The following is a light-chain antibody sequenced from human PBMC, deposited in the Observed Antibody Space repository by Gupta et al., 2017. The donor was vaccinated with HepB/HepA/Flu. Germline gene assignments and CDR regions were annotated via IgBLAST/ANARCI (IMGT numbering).Light chain of an antibody. CDR2: GAS. V-gene: IGKV3-15*01. Sequence: IVLTQPPATLSVSPGERATRSCRASQSVNSNLAWYQQKPGQAPELLIYGASTRATGIPARFSGSRSGTEFTLTISSLQSEHFAVYYCQQYNNWPALSFGGGTKVEIK. J-gene: IGKJ4*01. CDR1: QSVNSN. CDR3: QQYNNWPALS.